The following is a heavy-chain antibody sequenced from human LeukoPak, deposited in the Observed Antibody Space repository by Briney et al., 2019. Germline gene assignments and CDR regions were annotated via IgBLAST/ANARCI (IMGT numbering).Heavy chain of an antibody. CDR2: IIPIFGTA. J-gene: IGHJ3*02. CDR3: ARGPVLYYDSSGWEIGAFDI. Sequence: SVKVSCKASGGTFSSCAISWVRQAPGQGLEWMGGIIPIFGTANYAQKFQGRVTITADESTSTAYMELSSLRSEDTAVYYCARGPVLYYDSSGWEIGAFDIWGQGTMVTVSS. D-gene: IGHD3-22*01. CDR1: GGTFSSCA. V-gene: IGHV1-69*13.